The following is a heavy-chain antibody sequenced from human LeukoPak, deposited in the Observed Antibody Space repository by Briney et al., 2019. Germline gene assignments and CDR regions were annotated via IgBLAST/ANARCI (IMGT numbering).Heavy chain of an antibody. CDR2: IYYSGST. D-gene: IGHD3/OR15-3a*01. J-gene: IGHJ5*01. CDR3: ARDALSRKSYPNDLNWFDS. Sequence: SETLSLTCIVSSGSISSDQSYWGWIRQPPGKGLEWLGTIYYSGSTYINPSLRGRVTLSVDTSKNQYSLRLNSVTAADTAVYFCARDALSRKSYPNDLNWFDSWGQGILVTVSS. V-gene: IGHV4-39*07. CDR1: SGSISSDQSY.